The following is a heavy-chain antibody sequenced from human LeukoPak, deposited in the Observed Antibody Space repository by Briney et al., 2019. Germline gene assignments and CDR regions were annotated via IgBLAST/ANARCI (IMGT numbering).Heavy chain of an antibody. Sequence: SGGSLRLSCATSGFTFDDFGVAWVRQVPGKGPEWVSGINWNGETIAYRDSVKGRFTISRDSARRSVYLQMNSLRDEDTALYYCAKEKGANWDPFDYWGRGTLVIVSS. CDR2: INWNGETI. D-gene: IGHD7-27*01. CDR3: AKEKGANWDPFDY. V-gene: IGHV3-20*04. J-gene: IGHJ4*02. CDR1: GFTFDDFG.